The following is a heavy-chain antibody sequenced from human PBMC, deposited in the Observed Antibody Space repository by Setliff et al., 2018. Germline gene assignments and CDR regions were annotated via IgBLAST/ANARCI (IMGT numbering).Heavy chain of an antibody. V-gene: IGHV3-33*08. CDR3: AKNFAPGNAVYDS. J-gene: IGHJ4*02. CDR2: IWYDGSNK. CDR1: GFTFSSYA. D-gene: IGHD3-16*01. Sequence: PGGSLRLSCAASGFTFSSYAMHWVRQAPGKGLEWVAVIWYDGSNKYYADSVKGRFTISRDNSKNTLYLQMNSLRAGDTAIYYCAKNFAPGNAVYDSWGQGILVTVSS.